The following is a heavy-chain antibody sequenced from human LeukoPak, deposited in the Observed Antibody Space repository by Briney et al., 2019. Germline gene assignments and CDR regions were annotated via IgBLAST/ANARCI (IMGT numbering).Heavy chain of an antibody. Sequence: SGTLSLTCAVSGYSISSGYHWAWIRQPPGKGLEWIGSIHRSGSTYYNPSLKSRVTISLDTSKNQFSLRLTSVTAADTAVYYCARGPLYSNYVDYWGQGTLVTVSS. V-gene: IGHV4-38-2*01. CDR1: GYSISSGYH. CDR3: ARGPLYSNYVDY. J-gene: IGHJ4*02. D-gene: IGHD4-11*01. CDR2: IHRSGST.